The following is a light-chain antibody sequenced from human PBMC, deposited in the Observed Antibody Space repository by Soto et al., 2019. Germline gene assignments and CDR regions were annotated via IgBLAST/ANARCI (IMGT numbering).Light chain of an antibody. V-gene: IGLV1-40*01. CDR1: SSHIGAGYD. CDR2: GNS. Sequence: QSVLTQPPSVSGAPGQRVTISCTGSSSHIGAGYDVHWYQQLPGTAPKLLIYGNSNRPSGVPDRFSGSKSGTSASLAITGLQAEDEADYYCQSYDSSRSGHVVFGGGTKLTVL. J-gene: IGLJ2*01. CDR3: QSYDSSRSGHVV.